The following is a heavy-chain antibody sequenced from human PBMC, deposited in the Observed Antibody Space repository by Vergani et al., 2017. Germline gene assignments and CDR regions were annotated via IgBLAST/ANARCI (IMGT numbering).Heavy chain of an antibody. D-gene: IGHD3-10*01. Sequence: EVQLLESGGGLVQPGGSLRLSCAASGFTFSSYAMSWVRQAPGKGLEWVSAISGSGGSTYYADSVKGRFTISRDNSKNTLYLQMNSLRAEDTALYHCARARMGSRSGRHPMDVWGKGTTVTVSS. CDR2: ISGSGGST. V-gene: IGHV3-23*01. CDR3: ARARMGSRSGRHPMDV. J-gene: IGHJ6*03. CDR1: GFTFSSYA.